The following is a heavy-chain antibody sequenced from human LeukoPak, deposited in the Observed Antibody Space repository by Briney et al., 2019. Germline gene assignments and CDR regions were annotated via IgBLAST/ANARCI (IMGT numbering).Heavy chain of an antibody. D-gene: IGHD5-12*01. CDR1: GGSISSSNYC. J-gene: IGHJ4*02. Sequence: SETLSLTCTVSGGSISSSNYCWGWIRQPPGKGLEWIGSIYYSGSTYYNPSLKSRVTISVDTSKNQFSLKLSSVTAADTAVYCCARRRIVATIDYWGQGTLVTVSS. CDR2: IYYSGST. CDR3: ARRRIVATIDY. V-gene: IGHV4-39*01.